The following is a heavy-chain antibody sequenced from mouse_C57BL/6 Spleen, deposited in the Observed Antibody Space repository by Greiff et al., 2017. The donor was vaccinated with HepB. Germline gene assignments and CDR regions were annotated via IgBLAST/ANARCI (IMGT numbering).Heavy chain of an antibody. D-gene: IGHD1-1*01. V-gene: IGHV1-82*01. Sequence: VQRVESGPELVKPGASVKISCKASGYAFSSSWMNWVKQRPGKGLEWIGRIYPGDGDTNYNGKFKGKATLTADKSSSTAYMQLSSLTSEDSAVYFCGYYGSYVWGTGTTVTVSS. J-gene: IGHJ1*03. CDR3: GYYGSYV. CDR1: GYAFSSSW. CDR2: IYPGDGDT.